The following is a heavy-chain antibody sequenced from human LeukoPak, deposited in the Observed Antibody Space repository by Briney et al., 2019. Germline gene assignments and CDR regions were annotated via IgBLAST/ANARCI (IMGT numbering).Heavy chain of an antibody. J-gene: IGHJ5*02. Sequence: SETLSLTCTVAGDSISSGGYYWGWIRQPAGKGLEWIGRVYASGSTNYNPSLKSRVTISVDTSKNQFSLKLSSVTAADTAVYYCARDRVGATRPRGWFDPWGQGTLVTVSS. CDR1: GDSISSGGYY. CDR2: VYASGST. V-gene: IGHV4-61*02. CDR3: ARDRVGATRPRGWFDP. D-gene: IGHD1-26*01.